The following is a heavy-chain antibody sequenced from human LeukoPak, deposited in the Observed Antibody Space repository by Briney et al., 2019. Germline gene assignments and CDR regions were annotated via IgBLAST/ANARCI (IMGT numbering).Heavy chain of an antibody. V-gene: IGHV3-7*03. J-gene: IGHJ3*01. CDR2: INSDGSEG. CDR3: ARSSYSSSSSV. CDR1: GFTFSGFW. D-gene: IGHD6-6*01. Sequence: GGSLRLSCAVSGFTFSGFWMSWSRQAPGKGTEWVASINSDGSEGYYADVVKGRFTISRDNAKNSLYLQINSLRAEDTAVYYCARSSYSSSSSVWGQGTMVTVSS.